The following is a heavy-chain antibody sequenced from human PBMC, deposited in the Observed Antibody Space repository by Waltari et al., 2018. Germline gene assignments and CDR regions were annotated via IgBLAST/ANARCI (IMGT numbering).Heavy chain of an antibody. V-gene: IGHV3-21*01. CDR2: ISSSSSYI. CDR3: AREETYYYDSSGYPTFDY. Sequence: EVQLVESGGGLVKPGGSLRLSCAASGFTFSSYSMNWVRQAPGQGLEWVASISSSSSYIYYADSVKGRFTISRDNAKNSLYLQMNSLRAEDTAVYYCAREETYYYDSSGYPTFDYWGQGTLVTVSS. CDR1: GFTFSSYS. D-gene: IGHD3-22*01. J-gene: IGHJ4*02.